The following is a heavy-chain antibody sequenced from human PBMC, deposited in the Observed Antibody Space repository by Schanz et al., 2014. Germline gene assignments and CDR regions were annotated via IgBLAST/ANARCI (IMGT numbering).Heavy chain of an antibody. D-gene: IGHD1-20*01. J-gene: IGHJ4*02. CDR2: TSHDGSFT. CDR1: GFTFSSSW. Sequence: EVHLVESGGGLVQPGGSLRLSCAASGFTFSSSWMHWVRQAPGKGLVWVSRTSHDGSFTTFADSVKGRFTISRDNSKNTLYLQMNSLRAEDTAVYYCAKDYSPYKGPLQASDYWGQGTLVTVSS. CDR3: AKDYSPYKGPLQASDY. V-gene: IGHV3-74*01.